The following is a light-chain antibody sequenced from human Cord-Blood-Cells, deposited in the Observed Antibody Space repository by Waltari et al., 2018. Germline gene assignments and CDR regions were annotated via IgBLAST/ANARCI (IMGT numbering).Light chain of an antibody. V-gene: IGLV3-1*01. CDR1: NLGDKY. J-gene: IGLJ2*01. CDR2: QDS. CDR3: QAWDSSTVV. Sequence: SYDLTQPPSVSVPPGQTASITCSGDNLGDKYACWYQQKPGQAPVLVIDQDSTPPSGIPERFSGSNSGNTATLTISGTQAMDEADYYCQAWDSSTVVFGGGTKLTVL.